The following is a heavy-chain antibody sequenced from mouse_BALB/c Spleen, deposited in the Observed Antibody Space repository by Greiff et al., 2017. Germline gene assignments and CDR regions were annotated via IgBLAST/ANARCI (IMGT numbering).Heavy chain of an antibody. CDR1: GYSITSDYA. D-gene: IGHD2-10*02. CDR2: ISYSGST. J-gene: IGHJ4*01. Sequence: EVHLVESGPGLVKPSQSLSLTCTVTGYSITSDYAWNWIRQFPGNKLEWMGYISYSGSTSYNPSLKSRISITRDTSKNQFFLQLNSVTTEDTATYYCARGGYGNYAFYAMDYWGQGTSVTVSS. V-gene: IGHV3-2*02. CDR3: ARGGYGNYAFYAMDY.